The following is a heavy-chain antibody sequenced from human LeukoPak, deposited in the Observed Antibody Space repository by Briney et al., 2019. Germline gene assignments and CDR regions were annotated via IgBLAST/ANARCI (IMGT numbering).Heavy chain of an antibody. Sequence: GGSLRLSCAASGFTFSSYAMHWVRQAPGKGLEWVAVISYDGSNKYYADSVKGRFTISRDNAKNSLYLQMNSLRAEDTAVYYCARDSVAFDYWGQGTLVTVSS. CDR1: GFTFSSYA. CDR3: ARDSVAFDY. V-gene: IGHV3-30-3*01. D-gene: IGHD6-19*01. CDR2: ISYDGSNK. J-gene: IGHJ4*02.